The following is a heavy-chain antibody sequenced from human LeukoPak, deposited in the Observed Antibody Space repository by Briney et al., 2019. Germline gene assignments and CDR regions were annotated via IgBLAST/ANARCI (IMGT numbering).Heavy chain of an antibody. CDR3: ARDRHYYDSSGSHYHFDY. D-gene: IGHD3-22*01. CDR2: IWYDGSNK. V-gene: IGHV3-33*01. CDR1: GFTFSSYG. J-gene: IGHJ4*02. Sequence: GGSLRLSCAASGFTFSSYGMHWVRQAPGKGLEWVAVIWYDGSNKYYADSVKGRFTISRDNSKNTLYLQMNSLRAEDTAVYYCARDRHYYDSSGSHYHFDYWGQGTLVTVSS.